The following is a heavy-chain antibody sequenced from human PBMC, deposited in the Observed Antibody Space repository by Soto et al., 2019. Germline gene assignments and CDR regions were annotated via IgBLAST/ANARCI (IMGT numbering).Heavy chain of an antibody. Sequence: PGESLKISCKGSGYSFTSYWICWVRQMPGKGLEWMGIIYPGDSDTRYSPSFQGQVTISADKSISTAYLQWSSLKASVNSMYYCASNVHTAPWSNMAYWGQGTLVTVSS. CDR2: IYPGDSDT. CDR3: ASNVHTAPWSNMAY. J-gene: IGHJ4*02. CDR1: GYSFTSYW. V-gene: IGHV5-51*01. D-gene: IGHD5-18*01.